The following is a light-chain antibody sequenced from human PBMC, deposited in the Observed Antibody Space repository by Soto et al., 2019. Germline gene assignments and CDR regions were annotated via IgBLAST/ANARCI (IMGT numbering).Light chain of an antibody. J-gene: IGKJ1*01. Sequence: EIVLTQSPATLSLSPGERATLSCRASQSVSSYLDWYQHKPGQAPRLLIYDASTRATDIPARFSGSGSGTDFTLTISSLEPEDFAVYYCQQRSNWPWTFGQGTKVEVK. CDR3: QQRSNWPWT. V-gene: IGKV3-11*01. CDR1: QSVSSY. CDR2: DAS.